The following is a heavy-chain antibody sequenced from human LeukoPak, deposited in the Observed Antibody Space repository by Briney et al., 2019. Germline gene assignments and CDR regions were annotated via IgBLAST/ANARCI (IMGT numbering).Heavy chain of an antibody. D-gene: IGHD2-2*01. CDR3: ARSSNFAYCSSTSCYSSAYVDY. J-gene: IGHJ4*02. V-gene: IGHV3-48*01. Sequence: GGSLRLSCAASGFTFSSYSMNWVRQAPGKGLEWVSYISSSSSSIYYADSVKGRFTISRDNAKNSLYLQMNSLGAEDTAVYYCARSSNFAYCSSTSCYSSAYVDYWGQGTLVTVSS. CDR1: GFTFSSYS. CDR2: ISSSSSSI.